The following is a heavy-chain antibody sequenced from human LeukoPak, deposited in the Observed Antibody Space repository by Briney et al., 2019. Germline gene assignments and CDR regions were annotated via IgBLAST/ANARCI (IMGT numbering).Heavy chain of an antibody. D-gene: IGHD2-2*01. Sequence: SETRSLTCTVSGGSISSSSYYWGWIRQPPGKGLEWIGRIETSGNTNYNPSLNSRVTISVDTSKNQFSLKLSSVTAADTAVYYCARYHVLNRGVNWFDPWGQGILVTVSS. V-gene: IGHV4-39*07. CDR2: IETSGNT. J-gene: IGHJ5*02. CDR3: ARYHVLNRGVNWFDP. CDR1: GGSISSSSYY.